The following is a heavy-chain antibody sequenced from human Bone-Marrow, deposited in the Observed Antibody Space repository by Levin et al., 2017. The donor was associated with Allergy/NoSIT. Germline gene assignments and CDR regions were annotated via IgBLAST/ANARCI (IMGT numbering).Heavy chain of an antibody. CDR3: ARVDCGGGSCPIDY. CDR2: IYYSGST. Sequence: SETLSLTCTVSGGSISSYYWSWIRQPPGKGLEWIGYIYYSGSTNYNPSLKSRVTISVDTSKNQFSLKLSSVTAADTAVYYCARVDCGGGSCPIDYWGQGTLVTVSS. D-gene: IGHD2-15*01. CDR1: GGSISSYY. J-gene: IGHJ4*02. V-gene: IGHV4-59*01.